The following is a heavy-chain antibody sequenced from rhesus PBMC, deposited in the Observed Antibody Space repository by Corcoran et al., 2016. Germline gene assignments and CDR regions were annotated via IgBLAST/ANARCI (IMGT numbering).Heavy chain of an antibody. CDR1: GFTFSDYY. V-gene: IGHV3-178*01. Sequence: EVQLVESGGGLAKPVGSLRRSCAASGFTFSDYYMDWVRQAPGKGVEWVSRISKGGGSSGYADYVQGKFTIYRENAKNTLYIQMNSLRAEDTAFYYCARDHVVGGRGFDYWGQGVLVTVSS. J-gene: IGHJ4*01. CDR3: ARDHVVGGRGFDY. CDR2: ISKGGGSS. D-gene: IGHD3-16*01.